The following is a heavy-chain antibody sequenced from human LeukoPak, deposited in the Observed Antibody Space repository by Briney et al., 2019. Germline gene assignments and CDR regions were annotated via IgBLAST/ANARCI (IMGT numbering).Heavy chain of an antibody. V-gene: IGHV1-2*02. D-gene: IGHD3-22*01. Sequence: ASVKVSCKASGYTFTGYYMHWVRQAPGQGLEWMGWINPNSGGTNYAQKFQGRVTMTRDTSISTAYMELRSLRSDDTAVYYCARVANRVVVTPGDYWGQGTLVTVSS. CDR1: GYTFTGYY. J-gene: IGHJ4*02. CDR2: INPNSGGT. CDR3: ARVANRVVVTPGDY.